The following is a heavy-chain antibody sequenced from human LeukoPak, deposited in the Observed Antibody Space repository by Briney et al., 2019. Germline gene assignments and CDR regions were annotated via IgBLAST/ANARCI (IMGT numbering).Heavy chain of an antibody. CDR1: GFTFSSYA. J-gene: IGHJ4*02. CDR3: AKEDIVVVVAATNFDY. V-gene: IGHV3-30-3*01. D-gene: IGHD2-15*01. Sequence: GGSLRLSCAASGFTFSSYAMHWVRQAPGKGLEWVAVISYDGSNKYYADSVKGRFTISRDNSKNTLYLQMNSLRAEDTAVYYCAKEDIVVVVAATNFDYWGQGTLITVSS. CDR2: ISYDGSNK.